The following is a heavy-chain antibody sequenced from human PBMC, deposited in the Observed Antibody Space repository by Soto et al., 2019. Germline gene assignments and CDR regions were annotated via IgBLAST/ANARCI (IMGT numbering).Heavy chain of an antibody. CDR1: GGSISGSY. D-gene: IGHD6-19*01. CDR2: VYYTGST. CDR3: ARSVAVPGAHIDY. V-gene: IGHV4-59*01. Sequence: SETLSLTCIVSGGSISGSYCSWIRQSPGKGLEWLGYVYYTGSTNYSPSLRSRVSISVDTSKNEFSLRLSSVTAADTAVYFCARSVAVPGAHIDYWGQGTQVIVSS. J-gene: IGHJ4*02.